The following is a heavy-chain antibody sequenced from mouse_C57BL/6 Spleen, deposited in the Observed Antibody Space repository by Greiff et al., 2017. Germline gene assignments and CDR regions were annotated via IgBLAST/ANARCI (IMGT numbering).Heavy chain of an antibody. CDR3: ARNSWDGRDYYAMDY. V-gene: IGHV2-9-1*01. CDR1: GFSLTSYA. D-gene: IGHD4-1*01. CDR2: IWTGGGT. J-gene: IGHJ4*01. Sequence: QVQLQQSGPGLVAPSQSLSITCTVSGFSLTSYAISWVRQPPGKGLEWLGVIWTGGGTNYNSALKSRLSISKDNSKSQVFLKMNSLQTDDTARYYCARNSWDGRDYYAMDYWGQGTSVTVSS.